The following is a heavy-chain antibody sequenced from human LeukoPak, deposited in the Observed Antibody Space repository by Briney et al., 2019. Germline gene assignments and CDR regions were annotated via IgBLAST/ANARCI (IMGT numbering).Heavy chain of an antibody. Sequence: SETLSLTCTVSGGSISSSSYYWGWIRQPPGKGLEWIGSIYYSGSTYYNPSLKSRVTISVDTSKNQFSLKLSSVIAADTAVYYCARALVVVITDWGQGTLVTVSS. CDR2: IYYSGST. V-gene: IGHV4-39*01. D-gene: IGHD3-22*01. J-gene: IGHJ4*02. CDR1: GGSISSSSYY. CDR3: ARALVVVITD.